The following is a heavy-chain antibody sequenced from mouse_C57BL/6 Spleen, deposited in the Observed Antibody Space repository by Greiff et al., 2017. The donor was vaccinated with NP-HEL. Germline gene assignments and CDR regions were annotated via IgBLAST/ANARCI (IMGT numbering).Heavy chain of an antibody. CDR3: ARDCGSSLFDY. D-gene: IGHD1-1*01. J-gene: IGHJ2*01. CDR2: ISDGGSYT. Sequence: EVQVVESGGGLVKPGGSLKLSCAASGFTFSSYAMSWVRQTPEKRLEWVATISDGGSYTYYPDNVKGRFTISRDNAKNNLYLQMSHLKSEDTAMYYCARDCGSSLFDYWGQGTTLTVSS. CDR1: GFTFSSYA. V-gene: IGHV5-4*01.